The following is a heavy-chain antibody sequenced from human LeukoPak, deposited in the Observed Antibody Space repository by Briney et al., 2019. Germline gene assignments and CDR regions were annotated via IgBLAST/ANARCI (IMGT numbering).Heavy chain of an antibody. CDR1: GYRFTTYW. J-gene: IGHJ4*02. D-gene: IGHD6-6*01. Sequence: GESLKISCKGSGYRFTTYWIGWVRQMPGKGLEWMGIIYPDDSDTRYSPSFQGQVTISADKSISTAYLQWSSLKASDTAMYYCARERSSQGYFDFWGQGTLVTVSS. V-gene: IGHV5-51*01. CDR2: IYPDDSDT. CDR3: ARERSSQGYFDF.